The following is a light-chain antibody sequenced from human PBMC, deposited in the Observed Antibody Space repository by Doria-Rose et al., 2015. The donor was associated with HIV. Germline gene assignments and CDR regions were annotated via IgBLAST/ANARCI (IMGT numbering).Light chain of an antibody. V-gene: IGLV2-23*02. Sequence: QSALIQPASVSGSPGQSITISCTGTSSDVGSYNLVSWYQQYPGNAPKLMSVEVSKRPSGISNRSPGFKSGNTASLTISGLQAEDEADYYCYSYVGSSTVVFGGGTKLTVL. J-gene: IGLJ3*02. CDR2: EVS. CDR1: SSDVGSYNL. CDR3: YSYVGSSTVV.